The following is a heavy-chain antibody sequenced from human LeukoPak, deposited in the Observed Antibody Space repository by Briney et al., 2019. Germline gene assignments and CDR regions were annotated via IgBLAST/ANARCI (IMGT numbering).Heavy chain of an antibody. Sequence: ASVKVSCKASGYTFTGYYMHWVRQAPGQGREWMGWINPNSGGTNYAQKFQGRVTMTRDTSISTAYMELSRLRSDDTAVYYCARDIVGATAFDIWGQGTMVTVSS. D-gene: IGHD1-26*01. CDR2: INPNSGGT. CDR3: ARDIVGATAFDI. CDR1: GYTFTGYY. J-gene: IGHJ3*02. V-gene: IGHV1-2*02.